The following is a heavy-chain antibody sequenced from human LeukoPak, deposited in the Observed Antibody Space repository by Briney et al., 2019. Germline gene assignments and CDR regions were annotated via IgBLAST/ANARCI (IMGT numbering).Heavy chain of an antibody. D-gene: IGHD4-17*01. Sequence: SATLSLTCAVSGDSISSPNWWTWVRQPPGKGLEWIGEVYHTGSTNYNPSLKSRVTISVDKSNNQFSLKLTSVTAADTAVYYCASRHDSGPYWGQGTLVTVSS. CDR3: ASRHDSGPY. J-gene: IGHJ4*02. V-gene: IGHV4-4*02. CDR1: GDSISSPNW. CDR2: VYHTGST.